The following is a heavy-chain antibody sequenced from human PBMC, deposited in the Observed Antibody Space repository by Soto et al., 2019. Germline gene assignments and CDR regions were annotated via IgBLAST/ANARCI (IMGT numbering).Heavy chain of an antibody. CDR1: GFTFSSYG. V-gene: IGHV3-33*01. Sequence: VGSLRLSCAASGFTFSSYGMHWVRQAPGKGLEWVAVIWYDGSNKYYADSVKGRFTISRDNSKNTLYLQMNSLRAEDTAVYYCARGTYCTNGVCYFGDHFDYWGQGTLVTVSS. CDR3: ARGTYCTNGVCYFGDHFDY. J-gene: IGHJ4*02. D-gene: IGHD2-8*01. CDR2: IWYDGSNK.